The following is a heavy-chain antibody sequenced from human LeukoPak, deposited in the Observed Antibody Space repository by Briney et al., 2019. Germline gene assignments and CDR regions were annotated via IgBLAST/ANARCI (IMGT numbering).Heavy chain of an antibody. CDR1: GYTFTSYA. V-gene: IGHV7-4-1*02. D-gene: IGHD3-10*01. CDR2: INTNTGNP. Sequence: ASVKVSCKASGYTFTSYAMNWVRQAPGQGLEWMGCINTNTGNPTYAHGFTGRFVFSLDTSVSTAYLQISSLKAEDTAVYYCARVFREVWFGELGDAFDIWGQGTMVTVSS. CDR3: ARVFREVWFGELGDAFDI. J-gene: IGHJ3*02.